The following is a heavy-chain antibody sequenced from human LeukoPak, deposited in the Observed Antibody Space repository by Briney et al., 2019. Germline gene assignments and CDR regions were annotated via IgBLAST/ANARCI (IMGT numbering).Heavy chain of an antibody. V-gene: IGHV1-69*01. Sequence: SVKVSCKASGGTFSSYAISWVRQAPGQGLEWMGGLIPIFGTANYAQKFQGRVTITADESTSTAYMELSSLRSEDTAVYYCARDGYYDSSGYDYYYYMDVWGKGTTVTVSS. CDR1: GGTFSSYA. J-gene: IGHJ6*03. CDR3: ARDGYYDSSGYDYYYYMDV. CDR2: LIPIFGTA. D-gene: IGHD3-22*01.